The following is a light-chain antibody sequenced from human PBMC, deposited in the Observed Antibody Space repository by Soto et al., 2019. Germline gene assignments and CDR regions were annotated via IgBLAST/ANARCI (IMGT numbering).Light chain of an antibody. CDR1: QDISNY. V-gene: IGKV1-33*01. CDR2: DAS. CDR3: QQYDTLPPT. J-gene: IGKJ3*01. Sequence: DIQMTQSPSSLSASVGDRVTITCQASQDISNYLNWYQQKPGKAPKLLMSDASILETGVPSRFSGSGSGTDFTFTISGLQPEDIATYYCQQYDTLPPTFGPVTTVDLK.